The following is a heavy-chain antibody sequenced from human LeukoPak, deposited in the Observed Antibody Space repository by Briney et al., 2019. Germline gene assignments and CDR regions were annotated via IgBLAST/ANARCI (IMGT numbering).Heavy chain of an antibody. J-gene: IGHJ4*02. V-gene: IGHV3-48*04. Sequence: GGSLRLSCAASGFTFSSYSMNWVRHAPGKGLEWFAYISISSSTIYYADSVKGRFTISRDNAKNSLYLQMNSLRAEDTAVYSCARVRDCSGGSCYEDYFDYWGQGTLVSVSS. CDR1: GFTFSSYS. CDR3: ARVRDCSGGSCYEDYFDY. CDR2: ISISSSTI. D-gene: IGHD2-15*01.